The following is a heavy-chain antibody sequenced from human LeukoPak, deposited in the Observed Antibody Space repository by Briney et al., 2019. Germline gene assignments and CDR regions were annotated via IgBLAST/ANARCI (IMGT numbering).Heavy chain of an antibody. CDR2: IYYSGST. D-gene: IGHD5-18*01. Sequence: PSETLSLTCAVYGGSFSGYYWSWIRQPPGRGLEWIGSIYYSGSTYYNPSLKSRVTISVDTSKNQFSLKLSSVTAADTAVYYCARVPGYSYGYFSIHYYYYMDVWGKGTTVTVSS. V-gene: IGHV4-34*01. CDR3: ARVPGYSYGYFSIHYYYYMDV. CDR1: GGSFSGYY. J-gene: IGHJ6*03.